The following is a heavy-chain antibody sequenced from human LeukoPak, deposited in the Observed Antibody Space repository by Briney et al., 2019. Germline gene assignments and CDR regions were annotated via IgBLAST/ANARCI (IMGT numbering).Heavy chain of an antibody. D-gene: IGHD6-19*01. CDR2: ISSSNSFQ. J-gene: IGHJ3*02. Sequence: PGGSLRLSCAAPGFPFDTYPMNWVRQAPGKGLEWVASISSSNSFQNYADSVKGRFTISRDNAQNSLYLQMSSLRAEDTGLYYCATMGEQWLLKDIWGQGTMVIVSS. CDR1: GFPFDTYP. CDR3: ATMGEQWLLKDI. V-gene: IGHV3-21*01.